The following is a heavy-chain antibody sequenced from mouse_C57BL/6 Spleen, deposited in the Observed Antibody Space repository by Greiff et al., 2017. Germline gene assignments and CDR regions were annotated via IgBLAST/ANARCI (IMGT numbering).Heavy chain of an antibody. D-gene: IGHD3-2*02. V-gene: IGHV1-55*01. CDR2: IYPGSGST. CDR1: GYTFTSYW. J-gene: IGHJ3*01. Sequence: VQLQQPGAELVKPGASVKMSCKASGYTFTSYWITWVKQRPGQGLEWIGDIYPGSGSTNYNEKFKSKATLTVDTSSSTAYMQLSSLTSEDSAVYYCARRGAQATLAWFAYWGQGTLVTVSA. CDR3: ARRGAQATLAWFAY.